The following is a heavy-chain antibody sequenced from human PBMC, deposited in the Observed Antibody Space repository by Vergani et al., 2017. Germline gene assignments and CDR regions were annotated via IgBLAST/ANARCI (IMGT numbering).Heavy chain of an antibody. D-gene: IGHD3-10*01. V-gene: IGHV4-34*01. CDR1: GGSFSGYY. Sequence: QVQLQQWGAGLLKPSETLSLICAFYGGSFSGYYWSWIRQPPGKGLEWIGEINHSGSTNYNPSLKSRVTISVDTSKNQFSLKLSSVTAADTAVYYCARAPFFTMVRGIGRNYFDYWGQGTLVTVSS. CDR2: INHSGST. CDR3: ARAPFFTMVRGIGRNYFDY. J-gene: IGHJ4*02.